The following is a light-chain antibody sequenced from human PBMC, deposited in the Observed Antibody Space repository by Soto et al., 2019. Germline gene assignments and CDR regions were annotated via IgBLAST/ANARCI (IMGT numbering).Light chain of an antibody. J-gene: IGLJ1*01. V-gene: IGLV2-14*01. CDR3: SSQRV. Sequence: QSVLTQPASVSGSPGQSITISCTGTSSDFANYNYVSWYQQHPGKAPKLMIFEVSNRPSGVSNRFSGSKSGSTASLTISGLQAEDEADYYCSSQRVFGAGTKVTVL. CDR2: EVS. CDR1: SSDFANYNY.